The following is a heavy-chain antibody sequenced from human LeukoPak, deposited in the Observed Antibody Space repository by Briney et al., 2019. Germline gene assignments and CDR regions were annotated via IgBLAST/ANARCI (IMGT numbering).Heavy chain of an antibody. V-gene: IGHV3-21*01. CDR2: ISSSSSYI. CDR1: GFTFSSYS. J-gene: IGHJ5*02. D-gene: IGHD1-1*01. CDR3: ARGRTTETRYNWFDP. Sequence: SGGSLRLSCAASGFTFSSYSMNWVRQAPGKGLEWVSSISSSSSYIYYADSVKGRFTISRDNAKKSLYLQMNSLRAGDTAVYYCARGRTTETRYNWFDPWGQGTLVTVSS.